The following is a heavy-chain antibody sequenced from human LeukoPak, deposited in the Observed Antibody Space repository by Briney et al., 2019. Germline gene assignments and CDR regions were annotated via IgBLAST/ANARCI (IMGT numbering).Heavy chain of an antibody. CDR3: ARDLRPSDH. D-gene: IGHD4-17*01. CDR2: INGDGSHI. Sequence: PGGSLRLSCVACGFTFSDYWIHLVRQAPGKGLVWVSGINGDGSHINYADSVKGRFTVSRDNAKNTVHLQVNSLRAEDTAVYYCARDLRPSDHWGQGTLVTVSS. J-gene: IGHJ4*02. V-gene: IGHV3-74*01. CDR1: GFTFSDYW.